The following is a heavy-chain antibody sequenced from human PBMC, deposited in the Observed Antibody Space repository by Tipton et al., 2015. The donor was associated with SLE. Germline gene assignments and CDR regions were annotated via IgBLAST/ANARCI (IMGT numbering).Heavy chain of an antibody. CDR3: ATTQYSSSSVWFDN. CDR2: ISWNSGSI. Sequence: SLRLSCTASGFTFDNYAMHWVRQAPGKGLEWVSGISWNSGSIGYADSVKGRFTISRDNAKNSLYLQMDSLKTDDTAVYYCATTQYSSSSVWFDNWGQGTLVTVSS. D-gene: IGHD6-6*01. J-gene: IGHJ4*02. CDR1: GFTFDNYA. V-gene: IGHV3-9*01.